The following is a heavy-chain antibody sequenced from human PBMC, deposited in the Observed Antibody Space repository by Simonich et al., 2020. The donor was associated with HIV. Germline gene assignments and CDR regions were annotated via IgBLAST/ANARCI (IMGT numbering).Heavy chain of an antibody. D-gene: IGHD3-16*01. CDR1: GFTFSSYA. J-gene: IGHJ4*02. CDR3: ASGGSISSVWADDY. CDR2: ISYDGSNK. Sequence: QVQLVESGGVVVQPGRSLRLFCAASGFTFSSYAMHWVRQAPGKGLEWVEVISYDGSNKYYADSVKGRFTISRDNSKNTLYLQMNSLRAEDTAVYYCASGGSISSVWADDYWGQGTLVTVSS. V-gene: IGHV3-30*07.